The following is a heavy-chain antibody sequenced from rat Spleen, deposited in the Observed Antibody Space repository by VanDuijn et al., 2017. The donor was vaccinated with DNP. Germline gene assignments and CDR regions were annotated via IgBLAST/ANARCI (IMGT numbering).Heavy chain of an antibody. J-gene: IGHJ3*01. V-gene: IGHV5-7*01. D-gene: IGHD1-11*01. CDR1: GFTFSDYN. CDR3: ARHKNYGWFPY. Sequence: EVRLVESGGGLVQPGRSLRLSCAASGFTFSDYNMAWVRQAPKKGLEWVATISTSGSTTYYPDSVKGRFTISRDNAKSSLYLQMDSLRSEDTATYYCARHKNYGWFPYWGQGTLVTVSS. CDR2: ISTSGSTT.